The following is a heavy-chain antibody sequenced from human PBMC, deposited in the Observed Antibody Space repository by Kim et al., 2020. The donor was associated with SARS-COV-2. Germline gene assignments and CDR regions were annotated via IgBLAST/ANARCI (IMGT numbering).Heavy chain of an antibody. CDR3: EGYYFGMDL. V-gene: IGHV3-74*01. CDR2: IDSNGSTK. Sequence: GGSLRLSCAASGFSLSNYWMYWVRQVPGKGLVWVSRIDSNGSTKTYAGSVKGRFTISRDSATNTLYLQMNSLRAEDPAVYYCEGYYFGMDLCGQRTTVTV. CDR1: GFSLSNYW. J-gene: IGHJ6*02.